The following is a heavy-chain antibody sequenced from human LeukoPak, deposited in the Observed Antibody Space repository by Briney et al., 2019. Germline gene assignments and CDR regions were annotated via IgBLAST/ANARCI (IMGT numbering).Heavy chain of an antibody. CDR2: IYTSGST. CDR3: ARSGYYYDSKNYYYYYYMDV. CDR1: GGSISSYY. Sequence: PSETLSLTCTVSGGSISSYYWSWIRQPPGKGLEWIGYIYTSGSTNYNPSLKSRVTISVDTSKNQFSLKLSSVTAADTAVYYCARSGYYYDSKNYYYYYYMDVWGKGTTVTVSS. J-gene: IGHJ6*03. D-gene: IGHD3-22*01. V-gene: IGHV4-59*13.